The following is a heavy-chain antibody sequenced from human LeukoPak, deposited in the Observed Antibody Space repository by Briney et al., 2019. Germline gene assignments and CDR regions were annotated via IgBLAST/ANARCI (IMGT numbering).Heavy chain of an antibody. CDR2: IISIFGTA. Sequence: ASVKVSCKASGGTFSSYAISWVRQAPGQGLEWMGGIISIFGTANYAQKFQGRVTITADESTSTAYMELSSLRSEDTAVYYCARFGGTVTEKHFDYWGQGTLVTVSS. V-gene: IGHV1-69*13. CDR3: ARFGGTVTEKHFDY. J-gene: IGHJ4*02. CDR1: GGTFSSYA. D-gene: IGHD4-17*01.